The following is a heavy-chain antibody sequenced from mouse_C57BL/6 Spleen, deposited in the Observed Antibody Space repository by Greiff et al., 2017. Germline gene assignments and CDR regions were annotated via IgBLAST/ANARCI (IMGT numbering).Heavy chain of an antibody. CDR3: ARTGSSYIDY. Sequence: VKLQQPGAELVKPGASVKMSCKASGYTFTSYWITWVKQRPGQGLEWIGDIYPGSGSTNYNEKFKSKATLTVDTSSSPAYMQLSSLTSEDSAVYYCARTGSSYIDYWGQGTTLTVSS. CDR2: IYPGSGST. V-gene: IGHV1-55*01. J-gene: IGHJ2*01. CDR1: GYTFTSYW. D-gene: IGHD1-1*01.